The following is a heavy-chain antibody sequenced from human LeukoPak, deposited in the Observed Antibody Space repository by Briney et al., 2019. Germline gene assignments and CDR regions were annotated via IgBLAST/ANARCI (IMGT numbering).Heavy chain of an antibody. V-gene: IGHV3-33*08. CDR3: AREVDYGDYPIYFDY. CDR2: IWYDGSNK. Sequence: GGSLRLSCAASGFTFSSYGMPWVRQAPGKGLEWVAVIWYDGSNKYYADSVKGRFTISRDNSKNTLYLQMNSLRAEDTAVYYCAREVDYGDYPIYFDYWGQGTLVTVSS. CDR1: GFTFSSYG. J-gene: IGHJ4*02. D-gene: IGHD4-17*01.